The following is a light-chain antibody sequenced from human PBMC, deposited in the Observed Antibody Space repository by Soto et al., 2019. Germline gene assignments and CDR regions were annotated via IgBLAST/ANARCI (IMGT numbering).Light chain of an antibody. V-gene: IGLV1-40*01. Sequence: QSVLTQPPSVSGAPGQRVTISCTGSSSNIGAGYDVHWYQQLPGTAPQVLIYDNNNRPSGVPDRFSGSKSGTSASPAITGLQAEDEAEYYCHAYDVSLGGPGFGGGTKLTVL. CDR2: DNN. CDR1: SSNIGAGYD. CDR3: HAYDVSLGGPG. J-gene: IGLJ2*01.